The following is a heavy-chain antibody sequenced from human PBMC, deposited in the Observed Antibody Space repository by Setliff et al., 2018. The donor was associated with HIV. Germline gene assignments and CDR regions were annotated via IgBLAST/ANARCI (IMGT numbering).Heavy chain of an antibody. CDR2: IKQDGSEK. CDR3: VKEVKGYFDY. CDR1: GFTFSSYW. J-gene: IGHJ4*02. V-gene: IGHV3-7*03. Sequence: GGSLRLSCAASGFTFSSYWMSWVRQAPGKGLEWVANIKQDGSEKYYVDSVKGRFTISRDNAKNSLYLQMNSLRVEDTAVYYCVKEVKGYFDYWGQGILVTVSS.